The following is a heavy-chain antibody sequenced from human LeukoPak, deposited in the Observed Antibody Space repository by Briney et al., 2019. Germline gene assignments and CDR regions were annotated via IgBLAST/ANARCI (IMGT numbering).Heavy chain of an antibody. CDR1: GYIFTSYW. CDR3: ARPAYYYDTSGLWDAFDI. D-gene: IGHD3-22*01. J-gene: IGHJ3*02. Sequence: GESLKISCKGSGYIFTSYWIGWVRQKPGKGLECMGIIYPGDSDTRYSPSFRGQVTISADKSISTAYLQWSSLKASDTAMYYCARPAYYYDTSGLWDAFDIWGQGTMVTVSS. V-gene: IGHV5-51*01. CDR2: IYPGDSDT.